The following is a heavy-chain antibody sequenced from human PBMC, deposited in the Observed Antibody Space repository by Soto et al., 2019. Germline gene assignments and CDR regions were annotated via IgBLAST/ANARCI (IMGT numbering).Heavy chain of an antibody. CDR2: IYSGGST. J-gene: IGHJ6*02. CDR3: ARDRVYSSPYYYYYGRDV. Sequence: EVQLVETGGGLIQPGGSLRLSCAASGFTVSSNYMSWVRQAPGKGLEWVSVIYSGGSTYYADSVKGRFTISRDNSKNTLYLQMNSLRAEDTAVYYCARDRVYSSPYYYYYGRDVWGQWTTVTVSS. V-gene: IGHV3-53*02. CDR1: GFTVSSNY. D-gene: IGHD4-4*01.